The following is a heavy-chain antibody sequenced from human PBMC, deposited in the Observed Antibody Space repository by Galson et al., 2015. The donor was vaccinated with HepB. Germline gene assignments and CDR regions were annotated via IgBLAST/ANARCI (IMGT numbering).Heavy chain of an antibody. Sequence: QSGAEVKKPGEPLRISCKGSGYSFTDYRISWVRQMPGKGLEWMGRIDPSDSYTTHSPSFQGHVTISADKSISTAYLQWSSLKASDTAIYYCARQTTSPYYSFYGMDAWGQGTAVTVSS. D-gene: IGHD1-1*01. CDR2: IDPSDSYT. J-gene: IGHJ6*02. CDR1: GYSFTDYR. CDR3: ARQTTSPYYSFYGMDA. V-gene: IGHV5-10-1*01.